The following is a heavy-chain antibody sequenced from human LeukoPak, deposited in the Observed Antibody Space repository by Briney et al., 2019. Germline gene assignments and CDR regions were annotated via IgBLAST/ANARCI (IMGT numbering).Heavy chain of an antibody. Sequence: GGSLRLSCAASGFTFSSYSLNWVRQAPGKGLEWVSSITSSSSYIYYADSVKGRFTISRDNAKNSLYLQMDSLRVEDTAEYYCARDPYSGNYGAYYYYYMDVWGKGTTVTVSS. CDR1: GFTFSSYS. CDR3: ARDPYSGNYGAYYYYYMDV. D-gene: IGHD1-26*01. V-gene: IGHV3-21*06. J-gene: IGHJ6*03. CDR2: ITSSSSYI.